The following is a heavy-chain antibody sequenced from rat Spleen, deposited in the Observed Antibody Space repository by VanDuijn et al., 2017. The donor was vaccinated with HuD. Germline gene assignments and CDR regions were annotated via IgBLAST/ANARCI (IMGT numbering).Heavy chain of an antibody. V-gene: IGHV5-20*01. CDR3: ATDYFGGYVLDA. Sequence: EVQLVETGGGLVQPGRSLKLSCAASGFTFSDYYMAWVRQAPGKGLEWVSSINSDGGSTYYAGSVRGRFTVSRDNAKSTLYLQMDSLRSEDTATYYCATDYFGGYVLDAWGQGTSVTVSS. CDR2: INSDGGST. D-gene: IGHD1-11*01. J-gene: IGHJ4*01. CDR1: GFTFSDYY.